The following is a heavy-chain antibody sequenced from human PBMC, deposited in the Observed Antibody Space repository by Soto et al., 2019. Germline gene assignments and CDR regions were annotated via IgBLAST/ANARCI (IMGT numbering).Heavy chain of an antibody. CDR2: INHSGST. D-gene: IGHD3-10*01. CDR3: ARGRTVLLWFGDYPDFAY. CDR1: GGSFSGYY. Sequence: QVQLQQWGAGLLKPSETLSLTCAVYGGSFSGYYWSWIRQPPGKGLEWIGEINHSGSTNYNPSLKSRVTISVDTSQNQFSLKLSSVTAADTAVYYCARGRTVLLWFGDYPDFAYWGQGTLVTVSS. J-gene: IGHJ4*02. V-gene: IGHV4-34*01.